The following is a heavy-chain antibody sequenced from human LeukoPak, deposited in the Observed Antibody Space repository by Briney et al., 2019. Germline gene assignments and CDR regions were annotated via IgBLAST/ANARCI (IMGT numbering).Heavy chain of an antibody. J-gene: IGHJ4*02. D-gene: IGHD3-22*01. Sequence: ASVKVSCKASGYTFTSYYMHWVRQAPGQGLEWMGIINPSGGSTSYAQKFQGRVTITADESTSTAYMELSSLRSEDTAVYYCAGGYYYDSSGYYSPEYWGQGTLVTVSS. V-gene: IGHV1-46*01. CDR2: INPSGGST. CDR1: GYTFTSYY. CDR3: AGGYYYDSSGYYSPEY.